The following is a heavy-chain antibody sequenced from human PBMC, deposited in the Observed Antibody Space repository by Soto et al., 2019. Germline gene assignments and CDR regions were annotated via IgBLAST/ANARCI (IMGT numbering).Heavy chain of an antibody. CDR1: GYTFTCYD. D-gene: IGHD6-19*01. V-gene: IGHV1-2*02. J-gene: IGHJ4*02. CDR2: INPNSGGT. Sequence: QGQLVQSGAEVKKPGASVTVSCKASGYTFTCYDMHWVRQAPGQGLEWMGWINPNSGGTNCAQKFQGRVTMTRDTSLRTAYLELSRLGSDETAVYYCARAEYSSGWYDYWGQGTLVTVSS. CDR3: ARAEYSSGWYDY.